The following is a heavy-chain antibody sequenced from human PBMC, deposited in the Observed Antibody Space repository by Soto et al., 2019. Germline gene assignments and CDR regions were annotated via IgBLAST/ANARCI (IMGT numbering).Heavy chain of an antibody. J-gene: IGHJ4*02. V-gene: IGHV1-69*06. CDR2: IIPILGTA. CDR1: GGTFINYA. D-gene: IGHD3-16*02. CDR3: ARDPRRGFGELSDDY. Sequence: QVQLVQSGAEVKKPGSSVRVSGKASGGTFINYAISWVRQAPGQGLEWMGGIIPILGTAKYAQKFQGRVTITADRSTSTAYMELSSLRSEDTAVYYCARDPRRGFGELSDDYWGQGTLVTVSS.